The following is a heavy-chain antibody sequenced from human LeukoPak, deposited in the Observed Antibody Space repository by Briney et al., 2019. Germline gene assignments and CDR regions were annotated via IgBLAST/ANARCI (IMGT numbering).Heavy chain of an antibody. CDR2: INPNSGGT. CDR1: GYTFTGYY. CDR3: ARVDLRFKKLDY. Sequence: VASVKVSCKASGYTFTGYYMHWVRQAPGQGLEWMGWINPNSGGTNYAQKFQGRVTMARDTSISTAYMELSRLRSDDTAVYYCARVDLRFKKLDYWGQGTLVTVSS. J-gene: IGHJ4*02. D-gene: IGHD4-17*01. V-gene: IGHV1-2*02.